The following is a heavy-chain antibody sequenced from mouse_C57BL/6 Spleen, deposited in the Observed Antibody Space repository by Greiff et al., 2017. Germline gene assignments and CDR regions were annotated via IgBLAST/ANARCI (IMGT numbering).Heavy chain of an antibody. Sequence: EVQLQESGPELVKPGASVKIPCKASGYTFTDYNMDWVKQSHGKSLEWIGDINPNNGGTIYNQKFKGKATLTVDKTSSTAYIELRSLTSADTAVYYCAVITTVVDNWYFDVWGTGTTVTVSS. CDR3: AVITTVVDNWYFDV. D-gene: IGHD1-1*01. J-gene: IGHJ1*03. V-gene: IGHV1-18*01. CDR2: INPNNGGT. CDR1: GYTFTDYN.